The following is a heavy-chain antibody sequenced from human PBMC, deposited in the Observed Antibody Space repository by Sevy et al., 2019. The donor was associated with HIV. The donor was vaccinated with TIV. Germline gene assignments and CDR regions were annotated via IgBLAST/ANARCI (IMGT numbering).Heavy chain of an antibody. CDR2: INSDGSST. CDR1: GFTFSSNW. D-gene: IGHD3-10*01. J-gene: IGHJ6*02. V-gene: IGHV3-74*01. CDR3: ARRITMCRGVISDLMDV. Sequence: GGSLRLSCAASGFTFSSNWMHWVHQAPGKGLVLVSRINSDGSSTSYADSVKGRFTISRDNAKNTLYLQMYSLRAEDTAVYYCARRITMCRGVISDLMDVWGQGTTVTVSS.